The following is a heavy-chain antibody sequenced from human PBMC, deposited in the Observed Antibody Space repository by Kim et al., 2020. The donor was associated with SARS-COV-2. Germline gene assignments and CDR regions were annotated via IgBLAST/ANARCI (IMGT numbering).Heavy chain of an antibody. CDR3: TTTNDFWSGYFLFDY. Sequence: ASVKGRFTISRDDSKSIAYLQMNSLKTEDTAVYYCTTTNDFWSGYFLFDYWGQGTLVTVSS. D-gene: IGHD3-3*01. J-gene: IGHJ4*02. V-gene: IGHV3-49*02.